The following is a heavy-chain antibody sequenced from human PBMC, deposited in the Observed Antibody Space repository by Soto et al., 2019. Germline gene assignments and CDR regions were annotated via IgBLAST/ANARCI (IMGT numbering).Heavy chain of an antibody. Sequence: EVQLLDSGGGLVQPGGSLRLSCAASGFTFSNYAMTWVRQGPGKGRKWVSGISGSGGRSYYADSVKGRFTISRDNSKSTLYLQMNSLRAEDTAVYYCAKAYFVWSSEQPYYFDYWGQGTLVTVSS. CDR2: ISGSGGRS. CDR3: AKAYFVWSSEQPYYFDY. D-gene: IGHD3-16*01. CDR1: GFTFSNYA. V-gene: IGHV3-23*01. J-gene: IGHJ4*02.